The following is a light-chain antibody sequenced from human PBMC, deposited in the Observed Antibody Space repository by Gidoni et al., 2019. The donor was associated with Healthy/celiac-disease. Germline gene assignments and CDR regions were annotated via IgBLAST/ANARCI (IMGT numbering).Light chain of an antibody. CDR2: GVS. CDR1: QSVSSN. J-gene: IGKJ5*01. CDR3: QQYNNWLRQIT. Sequence: EIVMTQSPATLSVSPGERATLSCRASQSVSSNLAWYQQKPGQAPRLLIYGVSTRATGIPARFSGSGSGTEFTLTISSLQSEDFAVYYCQQYNNWLRQITFXQXTRLEIK. V-gene: IGKV3-15*01.